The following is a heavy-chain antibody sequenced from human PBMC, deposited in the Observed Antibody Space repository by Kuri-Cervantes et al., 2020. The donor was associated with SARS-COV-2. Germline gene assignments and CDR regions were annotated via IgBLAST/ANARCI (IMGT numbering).Heavy chain of an antibody. CDR2: IYYSGST. CDR3: ARGEIVVHDY. J-gene: IGHJ4*02. D-gene: IGHD5-12*01. CDR1: GGSISSSSYY. V-gene: IGHV4-39*01. Sequence: SETLSLTCTVSGGSISSSSYYWGWIRQPPGKGLEWIGSIYYSGSTYYNPSLKSRVTISVDTSKNQFSLKLSSVTAADTAVYYCARGEIVVHDYWGQGTLVTVSS.